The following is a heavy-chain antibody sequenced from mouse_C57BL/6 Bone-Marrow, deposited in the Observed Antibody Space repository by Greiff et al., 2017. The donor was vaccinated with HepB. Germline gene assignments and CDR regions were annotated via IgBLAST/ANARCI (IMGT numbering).Heavy chain of an antibody. D-gene: IGHD1-1*01. CDR1: GFTFSSYG. CDR3: ARHLIYYYGSSYEGAWFAY. V-gene: IGHV5-6*01. J-gene: IGHJ3*01. Sequence: EVQLVESGGDLVKPGGSLKLSCAASGFTFSSYGMSWVRQTPDKRLEWVATISSGGSYTYYPDSVKGRFTNSRDNAKNTLYLQMSSLKSEDTAMYYCARHLIYYYGSSYEGAWFAYWGQGTLVTVSA. CDR2: ISSGGSYT.